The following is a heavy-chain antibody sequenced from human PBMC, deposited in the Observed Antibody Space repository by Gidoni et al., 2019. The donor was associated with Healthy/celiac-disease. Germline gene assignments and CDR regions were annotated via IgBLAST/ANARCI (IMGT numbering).Heavy chain of an antibody. Sequence: QVQLQQWGAGLLKPSETLSLTCAVYGGSFSGYYWSWIRQPPGKGLEWIGEINHSGSTNYNPSLKSRVTISVDTSKNQFSLKLSSVTAADTAVYYCARGRRLLAWKGSNWFDPWGQGTLVTVSS. CDR1: GGSFSGYY. V-gene: IGHV4-34*01. CDR2: INHSGST. CDR3: ARGRRLLAWKGSNWFDP. J-gene: IGHJ5*02. D-gene: IGHD1-1*01.